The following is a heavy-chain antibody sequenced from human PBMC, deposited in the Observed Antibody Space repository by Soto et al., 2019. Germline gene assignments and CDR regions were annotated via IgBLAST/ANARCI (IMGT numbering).Heavy chain of an antibody. CDR1: GFTFTSSA. V-gene: IGHV1-58*02. J-gene: IGHJ3*02. CDR3: AFCVGSSWLAAFYI. D-gene: IGHD6-13*01. CDR2: IVVGSGNT. Sequence: SVKVSCKASGFTFTSSAMQWVRQARGQRLEWIGWIVVGSGNTNYAQKFQERVTITRDMSTSTAYMELSSLRSEDTAVYYCAFCVGSSWLAAFYIWAQGTMVPVS.